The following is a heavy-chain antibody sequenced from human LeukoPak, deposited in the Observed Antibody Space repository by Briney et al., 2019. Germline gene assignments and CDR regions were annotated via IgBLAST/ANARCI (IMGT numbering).Heavy chain of an antibody. V-gene: IGHV4-34*01. CDR3: ARVKRRYFDPRYFDY. D-gene: IGHD3-9*01. CDR1: GGSVRDNY. J-gene: IGHJ4*02. Sequence: SSETLSLTCAVYGGSVRDNYWSWIRQPPGKGLEWIGEINHSGSTNYNPSLKSRVTISVDTSKNQFSLKLSSVTAADTAVYYCARVKRRYFDPRYFDYWGQGTLVTVSS. CDR2: INHSGST.